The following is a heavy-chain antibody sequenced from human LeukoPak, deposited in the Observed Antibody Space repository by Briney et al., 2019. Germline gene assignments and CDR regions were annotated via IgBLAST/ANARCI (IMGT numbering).Heavy chain of an antibody. J-gene: IGHJ4*02. CDR2: ISGSGGST. Sequence: PGGSLRLSCAASGFTFSSYAMSWVRQAPGKGLEWVSAISGSGGSTYYADSVKGRFTISRDNSKNTLYLQMNSLRAEDTAVYYCAKTQRICSSTSCYTSGFDYWGQGTLVTVSS. CDR1: GFTFSSYA. CDR3: AKTQRICSSTSCYTSGFDY. V-gene: IGHV3-23*01. D-gene: IGHD2-2*02.